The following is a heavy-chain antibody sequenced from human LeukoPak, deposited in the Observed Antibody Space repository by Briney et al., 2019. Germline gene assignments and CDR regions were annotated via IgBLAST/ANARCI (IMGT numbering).Heavy chain of an antibody. J-gene: IGHJ6*03. CDR2: IYTSGST. Sequence: PSETLSLTCTVSGGSISSYYWSWIRQPAGKGLEWIGRIYTSGSTNYNPSLKSRVTKSVDTSKNQFSLKLSSVTAADTAVYYCARAVGSGSFQTYYYYMDVWGKGTTVTISS. D-gene: IGHD3-10*01. CDR1: GGSISSYY. V-gene: IGHV4-4*07. CDR3: ARAVGSGSFQTYYYYMDV.